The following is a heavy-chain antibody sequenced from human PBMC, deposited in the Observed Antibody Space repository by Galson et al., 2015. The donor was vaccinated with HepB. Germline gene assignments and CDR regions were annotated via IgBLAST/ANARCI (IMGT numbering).Heavy chain of an antibody. D-gene: IGHD3-22*01. V-gene: IGHV4-39*01. J-gene: IGHJ6*02. CDR3: ARAPRYYDGSNYYYYYYGMDV. CDR1: GGSISSSSYY. CDR2: IYYSGST. Sequence: SETLSLTCTVSGGSISSSSYYWGWIRQPPGKGLEWIGIIYYSGSTYYNPSLKSRITMSVDTSKNQFSLKLSSVTVADTAGYYCARAPRYYDGSNYYYYYYGMDVWGQGTTVTVSS.